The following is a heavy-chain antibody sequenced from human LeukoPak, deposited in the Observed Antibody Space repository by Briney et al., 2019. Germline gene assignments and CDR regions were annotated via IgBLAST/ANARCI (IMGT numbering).Heavy chain of an antibody. V-gene: IGHV4-39*01. CDR1: GGSISSSSYY. CDR2: IYYSGST. Sequence: MPSETLSLTCTVSGGSISSSSYYWGWIRQPPGKGLEWIGSIYYSGSTNYNPSLKSRVTISVDTSKNQFSLKLSSVTAADTAVYYCARQNRKRFDYWGQGTLVTVSS. J-gene: IGHJ4*02. D-gene: IGHD1-14*01. CDR3: ARQNRKRFDY.